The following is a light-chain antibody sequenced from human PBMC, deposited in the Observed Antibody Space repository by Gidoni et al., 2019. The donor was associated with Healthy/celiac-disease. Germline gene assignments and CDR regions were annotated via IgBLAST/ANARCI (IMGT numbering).Light chain of an antibody. Sequence: DIVMTQSPLSLHVTPGEPASISCRSSQSLLHSNGYNYLDWYLQKPGQSPQLLIYLGSNRASGVPDRFSCSGSGTDFTLKISRLEAEDVGVYYCMQALLTPYTFGQGTKLEIK. V-gene: IGKV2-28*01. J-gene: IGKJ2*01. CDR3: MQALLTPYT. CDR1: QSLLHSNGYNY. CDR2: LGS.